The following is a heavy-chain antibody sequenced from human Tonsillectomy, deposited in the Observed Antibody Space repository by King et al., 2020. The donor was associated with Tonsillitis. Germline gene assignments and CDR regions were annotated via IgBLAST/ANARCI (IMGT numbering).Heavy chain of an antibody. Sequence: VQLVQSGGGVVQPGRSLRLSCAASGFTFSNYGMHWVRQAPGKGLEWVAVISYDGSNKYYADSMKGRFTISRDNSKNTLYLQMNRLRAEDTAVYYCAKLSEFAVAPDCFDYWGQGTLVTVSS. CDR2: ISYDGSNK. D-gene: IGHD6-19*01. V-gene: IGHV3-30*18. CDR1: GFTFSNYG. J-gene: IGHJ4*02. CDR3: AKLSEFAVAPDCFDY.